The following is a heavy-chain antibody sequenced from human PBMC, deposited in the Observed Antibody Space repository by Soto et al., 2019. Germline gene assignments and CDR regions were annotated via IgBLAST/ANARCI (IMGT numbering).Heavy chain of an antibody. CDR1: GGSISSYY. CDR3: ARARGSLRRYFDWFPLYYFDY. V-gene: IGHV4-59*01. D-gene: IGHD3-9*01. J-gene: IGHJ4*02. Sequence: KTSETLSLTCTVSGGSISSYYWSWIRQPPGKGLEWIGYIYYSGSTNYNPSLKSRVTISVDTSKNQFSLKLSSVTAADTAVYYCARARGSLRRYFDWFPLYYFDYWGQGTLVTVSS. CDR2: IYYSGST.